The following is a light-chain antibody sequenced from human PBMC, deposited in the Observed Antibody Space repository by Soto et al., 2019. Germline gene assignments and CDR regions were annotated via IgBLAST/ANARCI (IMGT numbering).Light chain of an antibody. V-gene: IGKV3-15*01. CDR3: QQSHSIPWT. CDR1: QSISGN. CDR2: HTS. Sequence: EIVMTQSPATLSVSPGESATLSCRASQSISGNLAWYRQKPGLSPRLLIYHTSTRATGVPARFSGSGSGTDFTLTITSLQPEDFATYYCQQSHSIPWTFGQGTKVDIK. J-gene: IGKJ1*01.